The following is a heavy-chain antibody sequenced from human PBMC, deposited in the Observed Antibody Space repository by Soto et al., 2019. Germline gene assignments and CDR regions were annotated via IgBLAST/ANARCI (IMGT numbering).Heavy chain of an antibody. D-gene: IGHD6-19*01. CDR3: ARVPGYSSGWAHY. CDR1: GYTFTSYG. CDR2: ISTYNGKT. Sequence: ASVKVSCKASGYTFTSYGISWVRQAPGQGLEWMGWISTYNGKTDYAQILQGRVTMTTVTSTSTAYMKLRSLRSDDTAVYYCARVPGYSSGWAHYWAQGTLVTVSS. V-gene: IGHV1-18*01. J-gene: IGHJ4*02.